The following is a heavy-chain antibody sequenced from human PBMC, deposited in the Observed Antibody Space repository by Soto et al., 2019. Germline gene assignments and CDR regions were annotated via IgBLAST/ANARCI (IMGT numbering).Heavy chain of an antibody. Sequence: QVQLVQSGAEVKKPGASVKVSCKASGYTCTNYDINWVRQTTVQGLEWMGWMNPNSGDTGYAQKFQGRVTMTRNTAISTAYMELSSLTFEDTAIYSCARAPRNWGFDSWGQGTLVTVSS. J-gene: IGHJ4*02. CDR3: ARAPRNWGFDS. CDR2: MNPNSGDT. V-gene: IGHV1-8*01. D-gene: IGHD7-27*01. CDR1: GYTCTNYD.